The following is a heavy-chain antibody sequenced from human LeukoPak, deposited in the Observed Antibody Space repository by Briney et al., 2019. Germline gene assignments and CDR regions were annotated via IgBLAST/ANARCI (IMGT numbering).Heavy chain of an antibody. CDR1: GGSISSYY. D-gene: IGHD6-19*01. CDR3: ARDLGSWSSGSFFDY. CDR2: IYYSGTT. J-gene: IGHJ4*02. Sequence: SETLSFTCTVSGGSISSYYWSWIRQPPGKGLEWIGYIYYSGTTNYNPSLKSRVTISVDTSKNQFSLKLSSVTAADTAVYYCARDLGSWSSGSFFDYWGQGTLVTVSS. V-gene: IGHV4-59*01.